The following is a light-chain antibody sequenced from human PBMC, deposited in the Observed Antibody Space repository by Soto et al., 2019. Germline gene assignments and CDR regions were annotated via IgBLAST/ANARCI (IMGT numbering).Light chain of an antibody. V-gene: IGKV3-20*01. J-gene: IGKJ5*01. CDR1: QRISSSY. Sequence: EIVLTQSPGTLSLSPEERATLSCRASQRISSSYLAWYQQRPGQAPRLLIYGAFNRAAGIPDRFSGSGSGTDFTLTINRVAPEDFAVYYCQQYLSLPITCGQGTRREIK. CDR2: GAF. CDR3: QQYLSLPIT.